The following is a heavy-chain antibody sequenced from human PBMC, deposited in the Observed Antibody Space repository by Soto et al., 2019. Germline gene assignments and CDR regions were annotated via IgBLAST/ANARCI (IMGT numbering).Heavy chain of an antibody. CDR3: AREQFEDGRGHYDH. J-gene: IGHJ4*02. D-gene: IGHD3-22*01. V-gene: IGHV3-30*03. CDR2: ISYNGNKK. Sequence: QVQLVESGGGVVQPGGSLRLSCAASGFAFSTSVIHWVRQAPGKGLEWTAHISYNGNKKHYADSVKGRFTVSRDISESTLYLQMNSLRAEDTAVYYCAREQFEDGRGHYDHWGQGTLVSVSS. CDR1: GFAFSTSV.